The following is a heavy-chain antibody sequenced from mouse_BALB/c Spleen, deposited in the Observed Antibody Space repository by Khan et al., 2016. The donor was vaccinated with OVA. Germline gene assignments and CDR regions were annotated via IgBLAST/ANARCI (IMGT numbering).Heavy chain of an antibody. CDR1: GFTFSTYG. D-gene: IGHD1-1*01. CDR3: ARIAYYYDSEGFAY. J-gene: IGHJ3*01. Sequence: EVQRVESGGDLVKPGGSLKLSCAASGFTFSTYGMSWVRQTPNKRLEWVATVSSGGHYTYYPDTVKGRFTISRDNAKNTLYLQISSLKSEDTAMFYGARIAYYYDSEGFAYWGQGTLVTVSA. CDR2: VSSGGHYT. V-gene: IGHV5-6*01.